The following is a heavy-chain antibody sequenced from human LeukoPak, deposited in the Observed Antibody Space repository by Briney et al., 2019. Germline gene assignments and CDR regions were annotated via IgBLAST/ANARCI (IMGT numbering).Heavy chain of an antibody. CDR1: GFTFSSYA. CDR3: ASLSETGERSDAFDI. V-gene: IGHV3-48*01. CDR2: ISSSSSTI. J-gene: IGHJ3*02. D-gene: IGHD7-27*01. Sequence: GGSLRLSCAASGFTFSSYAMSWVRQAPGKGLEWVSYISSSSSTIYYADSVKGRFTISRDNAKNSLYLQMNSLRAEDTAVYYCASLSETGERSDAFDIWGQGTMVTVSS.